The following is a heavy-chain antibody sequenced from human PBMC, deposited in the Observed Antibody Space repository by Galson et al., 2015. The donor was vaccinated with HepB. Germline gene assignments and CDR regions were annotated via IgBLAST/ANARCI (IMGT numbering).Heavy chain of an antibody. CDR2: VSYDGSNK. CDR3: AIAAAGTPFDY. J-gene: IGHJ4*02. Sequence: SLRLSCAVTGFTFSSYGLHRVRQAPGKGLERVAVVSYDGSNKYYVDSVNGRFTIPRDNSKNTLYLQMNSLRAEDTAVYYCAIAAAGTPFDYWGQGTLVTVSS. V-gene: IGHV3-30*19. D-gene: IGHD6-13*01. CDR1: GFTFSSYG.